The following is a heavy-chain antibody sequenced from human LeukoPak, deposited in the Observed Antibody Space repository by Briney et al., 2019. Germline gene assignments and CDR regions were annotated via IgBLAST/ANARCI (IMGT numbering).Heavy chain of an antibody. Sequence: KPSETLSLTCTVSGGSISSSSYYWGWIRQPPGKGLEWIGSIYHSGSTYYNPSLKSRVTISVDTSKNQFSLKLSSVTAADTAVYYCARQVLLFDYWGQGTLVTVSS. D-gene: IGHD2/OR15-2a*01. CDR1: GGSISSSSYY. CDR3: ARQVLLFDY. J-gene: IGHJ4*02. CDR2: IYHSGST. V-gene: IGHV4-39*01.